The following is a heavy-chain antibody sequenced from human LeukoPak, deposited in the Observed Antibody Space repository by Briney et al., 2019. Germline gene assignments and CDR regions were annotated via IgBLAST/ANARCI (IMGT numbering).Heavy chain of an antibody. Sequence: PSQTLSLTCTVSGGSISSGDYYWSWIRQPPGKGLEWIGYIYYSGSTNYNPSLKSRVTISVDTSKNQFSLKLSSVTAADTAVYYCASPYNYYDSSGPNWFDLWGQGTLVTVSS. D-gene: IGHD3-22*01. CDR2: IYYSGST. CDR3: ASPYNYYDSSGPNWFDL. V-gene: IGHV4-30-4*01. CDR1: GGSISSGDYY. J-gene: IGHJ5*02.